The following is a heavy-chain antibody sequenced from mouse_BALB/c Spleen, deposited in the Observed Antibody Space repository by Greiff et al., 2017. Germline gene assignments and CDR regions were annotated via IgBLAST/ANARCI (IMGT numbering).Heavy chain of an antibody. J-gene: IGHJ4*01. CDR2: IWAGGST. Sequence: VQLQQSGPGLVAPSQSLSISCTVSGFSLTSYGVHWVRQPPGKGLEWLGVIWAGGSTNYNSALMSRLSISKDNSKSQVFLKMNSLQTDDTAMYYWARGYRYLNAMDYGGQGTSVTVSS. CDR3: ARGYRYLNAMDY. V-gene: IGHV2-9*02. CDR1: GFSLTSYG. D-gene: IGHD2-14*01.